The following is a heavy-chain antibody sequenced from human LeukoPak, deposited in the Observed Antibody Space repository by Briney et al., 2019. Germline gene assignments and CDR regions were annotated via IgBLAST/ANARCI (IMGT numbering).Heavy chain of an antibody. CDR2: ISGSGGST. V-gene: IGHV3-23*01. CDR1: GFTFSACW. D-gene: IGHD6-19*01. J-gene: IGHJ6*02. CDR3: AKEQGSSGWYVYYYYGMDV. Sequence: GGSLRLSCAVSGFTFSACWMSWVRQAPGKGLEWVSAISGSGGSTYYADSVKGRFTISRDNSKNTLYLQMNSLRAEDTAVYYCAKEQGSSGWYVYYYYGMDVWGQGTTVTVSS.